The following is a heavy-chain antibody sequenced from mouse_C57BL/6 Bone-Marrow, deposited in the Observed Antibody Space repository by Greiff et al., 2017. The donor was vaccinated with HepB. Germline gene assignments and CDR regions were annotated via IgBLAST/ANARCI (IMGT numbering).Heavy chain of an antibody. CDR2: IDPSDSYT. CDR3: ARYSYRYFDV. CDR1: GYTFTSYW. V-gene: IGHV1-50*01. D-gene: IGHD6-5*01. Sequence: QVQLQQPGAELVKPGASVKLSCKASGYTFTSYWMQWVKQRPGQGLEWIGEIDPSDSYTNYNQKFKGKATWTVDTSSSTAYMQLSSLTSEDSAVYYCARYSYRYFDVWGTGNTVTVSS. J-gene: IGHJ1*03.